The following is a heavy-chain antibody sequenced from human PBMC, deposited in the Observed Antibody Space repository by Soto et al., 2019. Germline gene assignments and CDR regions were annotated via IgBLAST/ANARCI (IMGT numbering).Heavy chain of an antibody. CDR3: ARCNDQMSLEVRGAPFDY. J-gene: IGHJ4*02. CDR2: IYYSGST. V-gene: IGHV4-39*01. CDR1: GGSISSSSYY. D-gene: IGHD3-10*01. Sequence: QLQLQESGPGLVKPSETLSLTCTVSGGSISSSSYYWGWIRQPPGKGLEWIGSIYYSGSTYYNPSLKSRVTISVDTSKNQFSLKLSSVTAADTAVYYCARCNDQMSLEVRGAPFDYWGQGTLVTVSS.